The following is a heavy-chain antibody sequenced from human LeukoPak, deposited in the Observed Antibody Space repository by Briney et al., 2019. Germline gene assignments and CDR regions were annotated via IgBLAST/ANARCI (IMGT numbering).Heavy chain of an antibody. V-gene: IGHV4-38-2*02. D-gene: IGHD5-18*01. CDR3: ARDPYGYSYGYTVDY. CDR1: GYSISSGYY. Sequence: SETLSLTCTVSGYSISSGYYWGWVRQPPGQGLEWIGSIYHSGSTYYNPSLKSRVTISVDTSKNQFSLKLSSVTAADTAVYYCARDPYGYSYGYTVDYWGQGTLVTVSS. CDR2: IYHSGST. J-gene: IGHJ4*02.